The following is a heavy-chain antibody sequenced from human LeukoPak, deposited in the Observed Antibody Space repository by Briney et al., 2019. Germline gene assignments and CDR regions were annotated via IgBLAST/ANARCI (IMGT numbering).Heavy chain of an antibody. CDR2: IRSKPNSYAT. CDR3: SAGSIVGAFDAFDI. D-gene: IGHD1-26*01. CDR1: GITFSGSA. V-gene: IGHV3-73*01. J-gene: IGHJ3*02. Sequence: SGGSLKLSCAASGITFSGSAMHWVRQASGKGLEWVGRIRSKPNSYATAYAASVKGRFTISRDDSKNTAYLQMNILKTEDTAVYFCSAGSIVGAFDAFDIWGQGTMVTVSS.